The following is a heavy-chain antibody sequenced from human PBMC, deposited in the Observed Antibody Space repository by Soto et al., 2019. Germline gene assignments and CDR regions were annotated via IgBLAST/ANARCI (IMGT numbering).Heavy chain of an antibody. V-gene: IGHV4-34*02. D-gene: IGHD1-1*01. J-gene: IGHJ6*02. CDR1: GGSFSDYY. CDR2: VNYLGNT. Sequence: QVQLQQWGAGLLKPSETLSLTCAVYGGSFSDYYWHWIRQPPGKGLEWIGDVNYLGNTNYSPSLLGRVTISIDTSKNQLSLELTSVTAADTAVYYCARSRNLDVWGQGTTVTVSS. CDR3: ARSRNLDV.